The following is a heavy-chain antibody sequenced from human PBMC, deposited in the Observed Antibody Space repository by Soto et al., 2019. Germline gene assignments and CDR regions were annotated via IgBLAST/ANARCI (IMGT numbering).Heavy chain of an antibody. J-gene: IGHJ4*02. V-gene: IGHV4-31*03. CDR2: IYYSGST. CDR1: GGSISSGGYY. CDR3: ARLFPHSGSYMDY. Sequence: PSETLSLTCTVSGGSISSGGYYWSWIRQHPGKGLEWIGYIYYSGSTYYNPSLKSRVTISVDTSKNQFSLKLSSVTAADTAMYYCARLFPHSGSYMDYCGQGTLVTVSS. D-gene: IGHD1-26*01.